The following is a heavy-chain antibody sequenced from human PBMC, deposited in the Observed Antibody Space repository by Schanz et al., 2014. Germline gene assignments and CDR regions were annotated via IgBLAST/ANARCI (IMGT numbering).Heavy chain of an antibody. J-gene: IGHJ4*02. CDR3: ARLWGGWRIPDY. D-gene: IGHD6-19*01. CDR1: GDSISNYY. Sequence: QVQLHESGPGLVKPSETLSLTCTVSGDSISNYYWTWIRQPPGKRLEWIGYIYYSGSTKYNPSLKSRVTMSVDTSKKQFSLRLSSVSAADTAVYYCARLWGGWRIPDYWGQGTLVTVSS. V-gene: IGHV4-59*08. CDR2: IYYSGST.